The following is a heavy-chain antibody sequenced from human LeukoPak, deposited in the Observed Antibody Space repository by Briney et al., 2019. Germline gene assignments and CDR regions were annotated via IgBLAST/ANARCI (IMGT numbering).Heavy chain of an antibody. CDR3: ARDQAIFGVVITYYMDV. J-gene: IGHJ6*03. V-gene: IGHV1-46*01. CDR1: GYTFTTYY. D-gene: IGHD3-3*01. CDR2: INPSGGST. Sequence: ASVKVSCKASGYTFTTYYMHWVRQAPGQGLEWMGIINPSGGSTSYAQKFQGRVTMTRDTSTSTVYMELSSLRSEDTAVYYCARDQAIFGVVITYYMDVWGKGTTVTVSS.